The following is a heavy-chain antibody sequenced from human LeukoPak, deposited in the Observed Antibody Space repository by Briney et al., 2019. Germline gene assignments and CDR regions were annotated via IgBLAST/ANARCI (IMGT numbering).Heavy chain of an antibody. CDR2: IYYSGST. CDR1: GGSISSYY. J-gene: IGHJ4*02. CDR3: ARDAHGGDY. Sequence: SETLSLTCTVSGGSISSYYWSWIRQPPGKGLEWIGYIYYSGSTNYNPSLKSQVTISVDTSKNQFSLKLSSVTAADTAVYYCARDAHGGDYWGQGTLVTVSS. V-gene: IGHV4-59*12.